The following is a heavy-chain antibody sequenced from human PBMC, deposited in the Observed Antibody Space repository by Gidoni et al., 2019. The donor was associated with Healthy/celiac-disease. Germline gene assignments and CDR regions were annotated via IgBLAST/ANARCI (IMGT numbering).Heavy chain of an antibody. CDR3: ARGSVVVILE. Sequence: QVQLQQWGAGLLKPSETLSLTCAVDGGSLSGYYWSWSRLPPGKGLEWIGEINNSESPNYNPSLKRLVTLSLDTSKNQFSLKLSSVTAADTAVYYCARGSVVVILEWGQGTLVTVSS. D-gene: IGHD3-22*01. CDR2: INNSESP. V-gene: IGHV4-34*01. CDR1: GGSLSGYY. J-gene: IGHJ4*02.